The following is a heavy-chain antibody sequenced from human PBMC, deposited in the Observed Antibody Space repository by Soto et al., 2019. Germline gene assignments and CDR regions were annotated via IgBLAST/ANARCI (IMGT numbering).Heavy chain of an antibody. CDR1: GFTFSSYA. V-gene: IGHV3-30-3*01. CDR2: ISYDGSNK. D-gene: IGHD2-21*01. CDR3: ARDGLASPLSDYYYYGMDV. J-gene: IGHJ6*02. Sequence: GGSLRLSCAASGFTFSSYAMHWVRQAPGKGLEWVAVISYDGSNKYYADSVKGRFTISRDNSKNTLYLQMNSLRAEDTAVYYCARDGLASPLSDYYYYGMDVWGQGTTVTVSS.